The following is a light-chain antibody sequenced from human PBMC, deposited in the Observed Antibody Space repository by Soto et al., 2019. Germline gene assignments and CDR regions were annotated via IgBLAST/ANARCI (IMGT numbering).Light chain of an antibody. CDR3: PSYTNGITYV. J-gene: IGLJ1*01. V-gene: IGLV2-14*03. CDR2: DDS. Sequence: QFALTQPACVCGSPGQTITSSCSGTNSDVGGYNYLSWYQQHQGKAPELLIYDDSSRPLGLSNRFSGSKSGNRASLIISGRQAEDEADYYCPSYTNGITYVFVSGTKLPAL. CDR1: NSDVGGYNY.